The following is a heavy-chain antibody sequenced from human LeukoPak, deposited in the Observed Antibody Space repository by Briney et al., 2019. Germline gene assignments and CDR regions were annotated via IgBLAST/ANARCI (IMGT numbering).Heavy chain of an antibody. CDR2: IWYDGSNK. Sequence: GGSLRLSCAASGFTFSSYGMHWVRQAPGKGLEWVAVIWYDGSNKYYADSVKGRFTISRDNSKNTLYLQMNSLRAEDTAVYYCAKDHYCGGDCYSGVDYWGQGTLVTVSS. D-gene: IGHD2-21*02. CDR3: AKDHYCGGDCYSGVDY. CDR1: GFTFSSYG. J-gene: IGHJ4*02. V-gene: IGHV3-33*06.